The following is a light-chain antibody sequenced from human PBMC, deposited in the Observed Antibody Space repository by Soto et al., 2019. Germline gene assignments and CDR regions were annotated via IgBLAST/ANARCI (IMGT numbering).Light chain of an antibody. Sequence: DIQMTQSPSTLYASVGDRVIITCRASQSITSWLAWYQQKPGQAPKLLIYDASNLEIRVPSRFSGSESGTEFTLTISSLQPDDFATYYCLQYNSYMWTFGHGTKVEF. CDR3: LQYNSYMWT. CDR2: DAS. CDR1: QSITSW. J-gene: IGKJ1*01. V-gene: IGKV1-5*01.